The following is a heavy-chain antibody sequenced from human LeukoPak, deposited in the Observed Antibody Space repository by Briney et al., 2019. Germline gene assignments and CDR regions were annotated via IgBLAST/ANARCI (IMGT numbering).Heavy chain of an antibody. V-gene: IGHV3-21*01. J-gene: IGHJ4*02. D-gene: IGHD1-26*01. CDR1: GFTFSGYT. CDR2: ISSDSSYI. Sequence: GGSLRLSCAASGFTFSGYTMSWVRQAPGKGLEWVSSISSDSSYIYYADSMKGRFTISRDNAKNSLFLQMNSLRAEDTAVYYCARESGRRFDYWGQGTLVTVSS. CDR3: ARESGRRFDY.